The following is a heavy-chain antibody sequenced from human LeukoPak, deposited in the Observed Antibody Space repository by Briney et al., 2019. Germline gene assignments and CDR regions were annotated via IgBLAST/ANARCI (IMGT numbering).Heavy chain of an antibody. CDR3: ASSAVTTKFLGY. CDR1: GYTFTGYY. CDR2: INPNSGGT. J-gene: IGHJ4*02. Sequence: ASVKVSCKASGYTFTGYYMHWVRQAPGQGLEWMGWINPNSGGTNYAQKFQGRVTMTRDMSISTAYMELSRLRSDDTAVYYCASSAVTTKFLGYWGQGTLVTVSS. D-gene: IGHD4-17*01. V-gene: IGHV1-2*02.